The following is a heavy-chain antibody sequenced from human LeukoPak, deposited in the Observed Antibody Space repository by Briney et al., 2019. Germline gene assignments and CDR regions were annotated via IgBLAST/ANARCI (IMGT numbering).Heavy chain of an antibody. V-gene: IGHV3-23*01. Sequence: GGSLRLSCAASGFTFSSYAMSWVRQAPGKGLEWVSAISGSGGSTYYADSVKGRFTISRDNSKNTLYLQMNSLRAEDTAVYYWAKLYSSGWFYYFDYWGQGTLVTVSS. J-gene: IGHJ4*02. D-gene: IGHD6-19*01. CDR3: AKLYSSGWFYYFDY. CDR2: ISGSGGST. CDR1: GFTFSSYA.